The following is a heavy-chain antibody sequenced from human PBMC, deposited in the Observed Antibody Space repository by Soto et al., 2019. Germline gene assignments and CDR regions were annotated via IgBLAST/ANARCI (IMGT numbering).Heavy chain of an antibody. CDR1: GYTFTGYY. CDR2: INPNSGGT. D-gene: IGHD6-13*01. CDR3: ARGIAAAAARGMDV. V-gene: IGHV1-2*04. J-gene: IGHJ6*02. Sequence: APVKLSCKASGYTFTGYYMHWVRQAPGQGLEWMGWINPNSGGTNYAQKFQGWVTMTRDTSISTAYMELSRLRSDDTAVYYCARGIAAAAARGMDVWGQGTTVTVSS.